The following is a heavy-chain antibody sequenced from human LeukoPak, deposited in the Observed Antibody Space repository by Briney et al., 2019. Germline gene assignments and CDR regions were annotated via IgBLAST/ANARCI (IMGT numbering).Heavy chain of an antibody. D-gene: IGHD3-3*01. CDR3: ARDRRKGFGVVLENWFGP. Sequence: ASVKVSCKASGYTFTGYYMHWVRQAPGQGLEWMGWINPNSGGTNYAQKFQGRVTMTRDTSISTAYMELSRLRSDDTAVYYCARDRRKGFGVVLENWFGPWGQGTLVTVSS. CDR1: GYTFTGYY. J-gene: IGHJ5*02. CDR2: INPNSGGT. V-gene: IGHV1-2*02.